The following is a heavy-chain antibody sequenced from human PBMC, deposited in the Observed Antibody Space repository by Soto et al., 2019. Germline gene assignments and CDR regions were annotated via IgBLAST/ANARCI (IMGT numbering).Heavy chain of an antibody. Sequence: VGSLRLSCAASGFTFRSYWMHWVRQAPGKGLVWVSRINSDGSSTSYADSVKGRFTISRDKAKNTLYMQMNSLRAEDTAVYYCARGGSGRPDDAFDIWGQGTMVTVSS. D-gene: IGHD1-26*01. CDR2: INSDGSST. CDR3: ARGGSGRPDDAFDI. V-gene: IGHV3-74*01. J-gene: IGHJ3*02. CDR1: GFTFRSYW.